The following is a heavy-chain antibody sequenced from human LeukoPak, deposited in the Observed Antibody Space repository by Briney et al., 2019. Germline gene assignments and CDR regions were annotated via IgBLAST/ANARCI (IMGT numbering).Heavy chain of an antibody. CDR1: GFTFSSYG. Sequence: GRSLRLSCAASGFTFSSYGMHWVRQAPGKGLEWVAFIRYDGSDKYYADSVKGRFTISRDNSKNTLYLQMNSLRAEDTAAYYCANLPIRGSGSYYTDYWGQGTLVTVSS. D-gene: IGHD3-10*01. V-gene: IGHV3-30*02. CDR3: ANLPIRGSGSYYTDY. J-gene: IGHJ4*02. CDR2: IRYDGSDK.